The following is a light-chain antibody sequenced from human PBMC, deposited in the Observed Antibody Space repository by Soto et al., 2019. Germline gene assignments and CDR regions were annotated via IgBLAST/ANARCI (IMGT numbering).Light chain of an antibody. Sequence: AIQMTQSPSSLSASVGDRVTISCRASQGIRNELGWCQQKPGKAPKLLIYAASTLRSGVPSRFSGSGSGTDFTLTISSLQAEDFATYYCQQSYINFTFGGGSKVDIX. CDR2: AAS. CDR1: QGIRNE. J-gene: IGKJ4*01. CDR3: QQSYINFT. V-gene: IGKV1-6*01.